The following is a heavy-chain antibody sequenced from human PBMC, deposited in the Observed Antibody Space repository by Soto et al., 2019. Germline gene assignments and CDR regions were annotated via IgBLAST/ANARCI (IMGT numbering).Heavy chain of an antibody. CDR3: ARGIGYCSSINCYSSRRLRFDS. Sequence: QVQXQQWGAGLXXPXXXLSLTCAXXGGSXXXYXWTXXXXXXXXXXXXXGXXXHSGTTYYNPSLKTRVTISVHTPKNQFSLKMSSVTAADTAVYYCARGIGYCSSINCYSSRRLRFDSWGQGTLVTVSS. J-gene: IGHJ4*02. CDR1: GGSXXXYX. CDR2: XXHSGTT. V-gene: IGHV4-34*01. D-gene: IGHD2-2*01.